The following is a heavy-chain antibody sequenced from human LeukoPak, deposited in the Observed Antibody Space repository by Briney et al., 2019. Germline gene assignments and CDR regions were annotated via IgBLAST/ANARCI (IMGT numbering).Heavy chain of an antibody. Sequence: ASVKVSCKASGYTFTGYYMHWVRQAPGQGLEWMGWINPNSGGTNYAQKFQGRVTMTRDTSISTAYMELSRLRSDDTAVYYCARVGSGYEVLADTNVYWGQGTLVTVSS. CDR2: INPNSGGT. CDR3: ARVGSGYEVLADTNVY. CDR1: GYTFTGYY. J-gene: IGHJ4*02. V-gene: IGHV1-2*02. D-gene: IGHD5-12*01.